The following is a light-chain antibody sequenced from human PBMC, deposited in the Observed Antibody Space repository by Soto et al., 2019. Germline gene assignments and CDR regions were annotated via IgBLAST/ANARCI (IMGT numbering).Light chain of an antibody. CDR1: SSNIGAGYD. Sequence: QSVLTQPPSVSGAPGQRVTISCTGSSSNIGAGYDVHWYQQLPGTAPKLLIYANSNRPSGVPDRFSGSKSGTSASLAITALQAEDEADFYCQSYDSSLSGPYVFGPGTKVTVL. V-gene: IGLV1-40*01. CDR2: ANS. CDR3: QSYDSSLSGPYV. J-gene: IGLJ1*01.